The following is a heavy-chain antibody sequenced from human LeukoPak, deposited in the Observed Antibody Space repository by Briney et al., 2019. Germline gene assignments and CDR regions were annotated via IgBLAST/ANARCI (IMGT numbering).Heavy chain of an antibody. Sequence: GGSLRLSCAAPGFTFFNYAMSWVRQAPGKGLEWVSVVSGNGVRVDYADSVKGRFTISRDNSKTTVYLQMNSLSPEDTALYYCARRRIPGRESDAFDIWGQGTMVTVSS. CDR3: ARRRIPGRESDAFDI. CDR1: GFTFFNYA. CDR2: VSGNGVRV. D-gene: IGHD1-26*01. V-gene: IGHV3-23*01. J-gene: IGHJ3*02.